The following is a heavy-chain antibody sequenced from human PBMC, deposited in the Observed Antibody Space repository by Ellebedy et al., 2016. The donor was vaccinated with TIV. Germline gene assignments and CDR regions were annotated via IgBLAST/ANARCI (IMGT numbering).Heavy chain of an antibody. CDR2: IYPDDSET. CDR3: ARHDSGFDY. Sequence: PGGSLRLSCKAFGYDFPDYWIGWVRQMPGKGLEWMGIIYPDDSETKYNPSFQGQVTISADKSINTAYLQWSSQKTSDTALYFCARHDSGFDYWGQGILVTVSS. V-gene: IGHV5-51*01. D-gene: IGHD4/OR15-4a*01. CDR1: GYDFPDYW. J-gene: IGHJ4*02.